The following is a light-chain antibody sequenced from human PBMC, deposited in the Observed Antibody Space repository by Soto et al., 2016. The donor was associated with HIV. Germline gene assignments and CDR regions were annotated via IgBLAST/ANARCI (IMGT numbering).Light chain of an antibody. V-gene: IGLV3-21*03. CDR3: QVWDTSSDHVI. Sequence: SYELTQPPSVSAAPGKTARITCGGSNIGSESVHWYQQKPGQAPVVVVCDNSDRPSGIPKRFSGFNPGDTATLTISGVEAGDEAEYYCQVWDTSSDHVIFGGGTKLTVL. CDR1: NIGSES. CDR2: DNS. J-gene: IGLJ2*01.